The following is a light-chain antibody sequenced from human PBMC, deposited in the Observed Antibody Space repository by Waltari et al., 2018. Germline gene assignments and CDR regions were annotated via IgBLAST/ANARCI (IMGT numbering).Light chain of an antibody. J-gene: IGKJ1*01. CDR2: AVS. Sequence: DVVMTQTPLSLSVTPGQPASISCKSSQTLLHSDGQTYLYWFLQKPGQSLQLLIYAVSSRVSGVSTKFSGSGSGTDFTLKISRVEAEDVGIYYCMQGLHLPRTFGQGTKVEMK. V-gene: IGKV2-29*02. CDR3: MQGLHLPRT. CDR1: QTLLHSDGQTY.